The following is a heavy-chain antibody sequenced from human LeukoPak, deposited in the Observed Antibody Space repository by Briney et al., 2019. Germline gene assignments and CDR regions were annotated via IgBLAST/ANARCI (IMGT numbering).Heavy chain of an antibody. CDR3: ARGPVTKFEI. CDR2: IYSGDTT. CDR1: GFTVSSNY. D-gene: IGHD4-17*01. J-gene: IGHJ3*02. V-gene: IGHV3-53*01. Sequence: PGRSLRLSCAASGFTVSSNYMSWVRQAPGKGLEWISVIYSGDTTYYADSVKGRFTIPRDNSNNNLYLQMHSLSAEDTAVYYCARGPVTKFEIWGQGTILTVSS.